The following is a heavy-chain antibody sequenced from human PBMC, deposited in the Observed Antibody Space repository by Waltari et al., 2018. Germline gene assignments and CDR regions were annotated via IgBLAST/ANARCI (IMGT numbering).Heavy chain of an antibody. Sequence: QVQLVQSGAEVKKPGASVKVSCEASGYTFTGNYIHWVRQAPGQGLEWMGCVNPNRRGTNYSQKFQDKVTMTRDTSISTAYMGLSSLRSDDTAVYYCAREWVAVLVGATQSLDYWGQGTLVTVSS. D-gene: IGHD2-15*01. J-gene: IGHJ4*02. CDR1: GYTFTGNY. V-gene: IGHV1-2*02. CDR2: VNPNRRGT. CDR3: AREWVAVLVGATQSLDY.